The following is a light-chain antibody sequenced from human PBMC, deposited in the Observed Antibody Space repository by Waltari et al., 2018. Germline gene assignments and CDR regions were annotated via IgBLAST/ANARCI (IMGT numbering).Light chain of an antibody. J-gene: IGKJ5*01. V-gene: IGKV4-1*01. CDR2: WAS. CDR1: ESVLSTSNNKNY. CDR3: QQYYSTPS. Sequence: DIVMTQSPDSLAVSLGERATINCKSSESVLSTSNNKNYLAGYQQKPGQPPKMLLYWASTRESGVPDRFSGSGSRTDFTLSISSLQAEDVAIYFCQQYYSTPSFGQGTRLEIK.